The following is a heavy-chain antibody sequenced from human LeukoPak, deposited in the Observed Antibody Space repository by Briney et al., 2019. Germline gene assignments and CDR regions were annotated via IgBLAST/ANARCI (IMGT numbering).Heavy chain of an antibody. CDR3: ARDRREAYYDILTGYTYYYYGMDV. J-gene: IGHJ6*02. D-gene: IGHD3-9*01. V-gene: IGHV3-33*01. CDR1: GFTFSSYG. Sequence: GGSLRLSCAASGFTFSSYGMHWVRQAPGKGLEWVAVIWYDGSNKYYADSVKGRFAISRDNSKNTLYLQMNSLRAEDTAVYYCARDRREAYYDILTGYTYYYYGMDVWGQGTTVTVSS. CDR2: IWYDGSNK.